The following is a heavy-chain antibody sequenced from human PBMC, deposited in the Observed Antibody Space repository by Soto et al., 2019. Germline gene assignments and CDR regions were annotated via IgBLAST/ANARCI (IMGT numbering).Heavy chain of an antibody. D-gene: IGHD3-10*01. Sequence: QVQLQESGPGLVKPSQTLSLTCTVSGGSISSGGYYWSWIRQHPGKGLEWIGYIYYSGSTYYNQSLKSRVTISVDTSKNQFSLKLSSVTAADTAVYYCARELRFGEDYYGMDVWGQGTTVTVSS. J-gene: IGHJ6*02. CDR3: ARELRFGEDYYGMDV. CDR2: IYYSGST. V-gene: IGHV4-31*03. CDR1: GGSISSGGYY.